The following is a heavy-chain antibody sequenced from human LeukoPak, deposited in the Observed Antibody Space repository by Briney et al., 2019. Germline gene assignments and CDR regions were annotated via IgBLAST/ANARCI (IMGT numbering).Heavy chain of an antibody. V-gene: IGHV4-39*01. CDR2: IYYSGST. CDR3: AAVTAAIPGRFDP. D-gene: IGHD2-2*02. Sequence: SETLSLTCTVSGGSISSSSYYWGWIRQPPGKGLEWIGSIYYSGSTYYNPSLKSRVTISVDTSKNQFSLKLSSVTAADTAVYYCAAVTAAIPGRFDPWGQGTLVTVSS. CDR1: GGSISSSSYY. J-gene: IGHJ5*02.